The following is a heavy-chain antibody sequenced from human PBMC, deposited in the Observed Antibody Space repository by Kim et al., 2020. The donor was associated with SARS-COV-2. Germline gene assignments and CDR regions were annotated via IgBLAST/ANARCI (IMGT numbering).Heavy chain of an antibody. CDR3: TTEPQYYYDSSGHDY. Sequence: GGSLRLSCAASGFTFSNAWMSWVRQAPGKGLEWVGRIKSKTDGGTTDYAAPVKGRFTISRDDSKNTLYLQMNSLKTERSACYYCTTEPQYYYDSSGHDYWXXGTLVTVSS. J-gene: IGHJ4*02. CDR1: GFTFSNAW. CDR2: IKSKTDGGTT. D-gene: IGHD3-22*01. V-gene: IGHV3-15*01.